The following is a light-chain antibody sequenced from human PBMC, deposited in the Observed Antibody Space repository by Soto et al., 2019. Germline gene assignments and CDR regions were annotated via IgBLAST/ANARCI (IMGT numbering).Light chain of an antibody. CDR2: EGN. V-gene: IGLV2-23*03. Sequence: QSVLTQPASVSGSPGQSITISCSGTSSNVGGYNLVSWYQHHPGKAPKAVIYEGNKRPSGISDRFSASKSGNTAALTISGLQTEDEADYYCCSYAGHSTFVFGSGTKVTVL. CDR1: SSNVGGYNL. CDR3: CSYAGHSTFV. J-gene: IGLJ1*01.